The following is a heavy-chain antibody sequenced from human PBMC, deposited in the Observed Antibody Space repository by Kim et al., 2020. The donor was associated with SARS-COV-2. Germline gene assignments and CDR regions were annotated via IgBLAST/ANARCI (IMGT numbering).Heavy chain of an antibody. CDR1: GYTFTSYD. CDR3: ARGVRTISNYDY. V-gene: IGHV1-8*01. D-gene: IGHD3-9*01. J-gene: IGHJ4*02. Sequence: ASVKVSCKASGYTFTSYDLNWVRQATGQGLEWMGWMNPNIGNAGYAQKFQGRVTMTMDPSITTAYMELSILRSEDTAVYYCARGVRTISNYDYWGQGTLVTVSS. CDR2: MNPNIGNA.